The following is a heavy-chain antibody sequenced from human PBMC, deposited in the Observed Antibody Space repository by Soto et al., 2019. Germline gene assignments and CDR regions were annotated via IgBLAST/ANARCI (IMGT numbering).Heavy chain of an antibody. D-gene: IGHD3-22*01. Sequence: ASVKVSCKASGYTFTIYGISWVRQAPGQGLEWMGWISAYNGNTNYAQKLQGRVTMTTDTSTSTAYMELRSLRAEDTAVYYCAEDSYYHDSTGYYIFDYWGQGTLVTVSS. CDR1: GYTFTIYG. CDR3: AEDSYYHDSTGYYIFDY. J-gene: IGHJ4*02. CDR2: ISAYNGNT. V-gene: IGHV1-18*01.